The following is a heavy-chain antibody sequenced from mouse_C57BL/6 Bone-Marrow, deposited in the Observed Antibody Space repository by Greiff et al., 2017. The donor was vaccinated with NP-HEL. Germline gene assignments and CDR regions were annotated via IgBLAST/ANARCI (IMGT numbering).Heavy chain of an antibody. J-gene: IGHJ2*01. D-gene: IGHD1-1*01. CDR2: ISDGGSYT. CDR1: GFTFSSYA. V-gene: IGHV5-4*01. CDR3: ARDGTTVVGDY. Sequence: EVKRVESGGGLVKPGGSLKLSCAASGFTFSSYAMSWVRQTPEKRLEWVATISDGGSYTYYPDNVKGRFTISRDNAKNNLYLQMSHLKSEDTAMYYCARDGTTVVGDYWGQGTTLTVSS.